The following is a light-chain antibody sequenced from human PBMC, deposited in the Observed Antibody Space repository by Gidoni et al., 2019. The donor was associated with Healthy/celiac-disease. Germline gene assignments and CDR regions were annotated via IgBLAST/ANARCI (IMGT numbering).Light chain of an antibody. Sequence: DIQMTQSPSSLSASVGDRVTIPCRASQGISNYLAWYQQKPGKVPKLLIYAASTVQSGVPSRFSGSGSGTEFTLTISSLQPEDVATYYCQKYNSAPWTFGQGTKVEIK. V-gene: IGKV1-27*01. CDR1: QGISNY. J-gene: IGKJ1*01. CDR3: QKYNSAPWT. CDR2: AAS.